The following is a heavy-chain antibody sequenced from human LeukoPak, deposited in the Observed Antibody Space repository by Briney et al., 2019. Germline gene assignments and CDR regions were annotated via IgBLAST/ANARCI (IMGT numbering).Heavy chain of an antibody. CDR3: ARGVVRGVIID. V-gene: IGHV4-59*08. CDR2: IYYSGST. J-gene: IGHJ4*02. D-gene: IGHD3-10*01. Sequence: KPSETLSLTCTVSGGSISSYYWSWIRQPPGKGLEWIGYIYYSGSTNYNPSLKSRVTISVDTSKNQFSLKLSSVTAADTAVYYCARGVVRGVIIDWGQGTLVIVSS. CDR1: GGSISSYY.